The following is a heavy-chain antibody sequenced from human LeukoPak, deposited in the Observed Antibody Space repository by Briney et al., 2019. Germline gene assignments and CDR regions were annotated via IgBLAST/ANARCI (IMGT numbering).Heavy chain of an antibody. Sequence: SETLSLTCTVSGGSTSSYYWSWIRQPPGKGLEWIGYIYNSGSTNYNPSLKSRVTISVDTSKNQFSLKLSSVTAADTAVYYYARDTGGPHSGFEIWGQGTMVTVSS. CDR2: IYNSGST. CDR3: ARDTGGPHSGFEI. CDR1: GGSTSSYY. V-gene: IGHV4-59*01. J-gene: IGHJ3*02. D-gene: IGHD1-26*01.